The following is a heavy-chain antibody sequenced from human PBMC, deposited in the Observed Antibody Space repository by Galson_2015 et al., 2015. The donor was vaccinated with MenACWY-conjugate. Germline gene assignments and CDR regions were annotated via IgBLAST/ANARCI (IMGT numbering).Heavy chain of an antibody. D-gene: IGHD6-13*01. CDR1: GFSFSSHR. Sequence: SLRLCCAASGFSFSSHRMNWVRQAPGQGLERVSSIVRTRGYLYYADSVKGRFTISRDNAKNSLYLQMNSLRAEDTAVYYCTTMYSRSWGQGTLVTVSS. CDR2: IVRTRGYL. J-gene: IGHJ5*02. CDR3: TTMYSRS. V-gene: IGHV3-21*01.